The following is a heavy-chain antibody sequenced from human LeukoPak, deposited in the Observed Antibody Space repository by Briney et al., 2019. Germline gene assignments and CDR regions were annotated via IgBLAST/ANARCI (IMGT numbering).Heavy chain of an antibody. CDR1: GYSFTSYW. J-gene: IGHJ3*02. Sequence: GESLKISCRGSGYSFTSYWIGWVRQMPGKGLEWMGIIYPGDSETRYSPSFQGQVTISADKSISTAYLQWSSLKASDTAMYYCAGAIVGAATAFDIWGQGTMVTVSS. CDR2: IYPGDSET. CDR3: AGAIVGAATAFDI. D-gene: IGHD1-26*01. V-gene: IGHV5-51*01.